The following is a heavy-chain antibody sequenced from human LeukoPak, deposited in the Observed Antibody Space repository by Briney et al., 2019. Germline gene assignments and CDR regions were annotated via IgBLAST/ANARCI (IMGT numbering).Heavy chain of an antibody. Sequence: SETLSLTCAVYGGSFSGYYWSWIRQPPGKGLEWIGEINHSGSTKYNPSLKSRVTISVDTSKNQYSLKLSSVTAADTAVYYCARGLTRGYCSSTSCFRNPYNWFDPWGEGTLVTVSS. V-gene: IGHV4-34*01. J-gene: IGHJ5*02. CDR1: GGSFSGYY. D-gene: IGHD2-2*01. CDR2: INHSGST. CDR3: ARGLTRGYCSSTSCFRNPYNWFDP.